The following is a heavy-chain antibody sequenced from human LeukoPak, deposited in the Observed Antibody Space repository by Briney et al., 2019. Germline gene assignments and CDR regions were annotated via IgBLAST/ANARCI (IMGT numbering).Heavy chain of an antibody. J-gene: IGHJ6*02. D-gene: IGHD1-7*01. V-gene: IGHV3-7*01. Sequence: GGSQRLSCAASGFTFSSYWMSWVRQAPGKGLEWVANIKQDGSEKYYVDSVKGRFTISRDNAKNSLYLQMNSLRAEDTAVYYCARDTELRYYYYGMDVWGQGTTVTVSS. CDR1: GFTFSSYW. CDR2: IKQDGSEK. CDR3: ARDTELRYYYYGMDV.